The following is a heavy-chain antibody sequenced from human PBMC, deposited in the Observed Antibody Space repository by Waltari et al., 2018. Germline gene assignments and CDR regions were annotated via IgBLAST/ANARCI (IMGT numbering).Heavy chain of an antibody. V-gene: IGHV3-21*01. CDR1: GFTFRLYT. CDR3: AREWGVMVGTAGYYFDY. J-gene: IGHJ4*02. D-gene: IGHD3-9*01. CDR2: ISSGSSYI. Sequence: EVQLVGSGGGVVKPGGSLRLSCAASGFTFRLYTMNWVRQAPGKGLEWVSSISSGSSYIFYADSVKGRFTISRDNAKNSLYLQMNSLRVEDTAVYYCAREWGVMVGTAGYYFDYWGQGSLVTVSS.